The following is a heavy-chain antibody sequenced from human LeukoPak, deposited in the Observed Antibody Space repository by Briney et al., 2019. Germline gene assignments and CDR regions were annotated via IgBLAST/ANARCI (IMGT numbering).Heavy chain of an antibody. Sequence: PLASVKVSCTASGYTFTSYGISWVRQAPGQGLEWMGWISGYNGATNYAQKLQGRVTMTTDTSTSTAYMGLRSLRSDDTAVYYCARSWNSACDYWGQGTLVTGSS. CDR3: ARSWNSACDY. J-gene: IGHJ4*02. CDR1: GYTFTSYG. V-gene: IGHV1-18*01. CDR2: ISGYNGAT. D-gene: IGHD1-7*01.